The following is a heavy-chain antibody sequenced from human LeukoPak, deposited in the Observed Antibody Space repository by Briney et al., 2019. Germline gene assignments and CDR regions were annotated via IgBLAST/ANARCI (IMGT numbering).Heavy chain of an antibody. D-gene: IGHD3-22*01. CDR1: GGSTTSSSYH. CDR3: ARALSSGYWVDP. J-gene: IGHJ5*02. V-gene: IGHV4-39*01. CDR2: MFHGGST. Sequence: SETLSLTCTVSGGSTTSSSYHWVWIRQPPGEGLEWIGSMFHGGSTYDNPSLKSRVTISGDASKNQFSLKLTSVIATDTAVYYCARALSSGYWVDPWGQGTLVTVSS.